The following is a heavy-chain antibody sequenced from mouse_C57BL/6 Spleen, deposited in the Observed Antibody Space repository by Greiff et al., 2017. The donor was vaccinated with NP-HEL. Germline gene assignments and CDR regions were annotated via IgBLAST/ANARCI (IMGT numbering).Heavy chain of an antibody. Sequence: VQLQQSGAELVKPGASVKMSCKASGYTFTSYWITWVKQRPGQGLEWIGDIYPGSGSTNYNEKFKSKATLTVDTSSSTAYMQLSSLTSEDSAVYYCARGGVYYDDDWFAYWGQGTLVTVAA. CDR3: ARGGVYYDDDWFAY. J-gene: IGHJ3*01. CDR1: GYTFTSYW. D-gene: IGHD2-4*01. V-gene: IGHV1-55*01. CDR2: IYPGSGST.